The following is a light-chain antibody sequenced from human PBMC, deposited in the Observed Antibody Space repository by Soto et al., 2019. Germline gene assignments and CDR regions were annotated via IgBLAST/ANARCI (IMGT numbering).Light chain of an antibody. V-gene: IGLV2-14*01. CDR3: SSYTSSGTVV. CDR1: SSDVGGYNY. Sequence: QSALTQPASVSGSPGQSITISCTGTSSDVGGYNYVSWYQQHPGKAPKLMIYDVSNRPSGVSNRFSDSKSGNTASLTISGLQAEDEADYYCSSYTSSGTVVFGGGTKVTVL. J-gene: IGLJ2*01. CDR2: DVS.